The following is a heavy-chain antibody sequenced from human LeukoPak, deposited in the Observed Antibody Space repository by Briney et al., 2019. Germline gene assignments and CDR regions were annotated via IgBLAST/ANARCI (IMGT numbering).Heavy chain of an antibody. D-gene: IGHD2-21*02. CDR3: ARDRGSSVVVVTAEFDY. J-gene: IGHJ4*02. Sequence: TSVKVSCKASGYTFTGYYMHWVRQAPGQGLEWMGWINPNSGGTSYAQKFQGRVTMTRDTSISTAYMELSRLRSDDTAVYYCARDRGSSVVVVTAEFDYWGQGTLVTVSS. CDR2: INPNSGGT. V-gene: IGHV1-2*02. CDR1: GYTFTGYY.